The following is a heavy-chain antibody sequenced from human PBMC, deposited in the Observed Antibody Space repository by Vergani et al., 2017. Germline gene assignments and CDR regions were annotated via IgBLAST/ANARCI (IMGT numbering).Heavy chain of an antibody. Sequence: QEELVQSGAEVKKPGASVRVSCKASGYSFTGYYLHWVRQAPGQGLEWMGWMNPNSGNTGYAQKFQGRVTMTRNTSISTAYMELSSLRSEDTAVYYCARGYSSGLENYYYYYYMDVWGKGP. CDR1: GYSFTGYY. V-gene: IGHV1-8*02. CDR3: ARGYSSGLENYYYYYYMDV. J-gene: IGHJ6*03. CDR2: MNPNSGNT. D-gene: IGHD6-19*01.